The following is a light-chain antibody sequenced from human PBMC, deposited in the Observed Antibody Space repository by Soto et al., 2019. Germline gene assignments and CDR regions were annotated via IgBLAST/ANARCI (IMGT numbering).Light chain of an antibody. Sequence: QSVLTQPPSASGTPGQRVTISCSGSSSNIGSNTVNWYQQLPGTAPKLLIYSNNQRPSGVPDRFSGSKSGTSASLAISGLQSEDEADYYWAAWDDSLNGEVFGGWTKVTVL. CDR3: AAWDDSLNGEV. V-gene: IGLV1-44*01. CDR2: SNN. CDR1: SSNIGSNT. J-gene: IGLJ2*01.